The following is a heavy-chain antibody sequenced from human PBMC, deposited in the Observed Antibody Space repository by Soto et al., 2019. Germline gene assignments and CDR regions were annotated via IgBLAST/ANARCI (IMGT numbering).Heavy chain of an antibody. V-gene: IGHV1-69*01. J-gene: IGHJ4*02. D-gene: IGHD2-8*01. CDR3: ARVMRVYAIRGDLDY. CDR1: GGTFSTYG. Sequence: QVQLVQSGAEVKKPGSSVKVSCKTSGGTFSTYGINWVRQAPGQGLEWVGGIIPISGTASYAQRFQGRVTITADESTNTAYMQLSSLRSEDTAVYYCARVMRVYAIRGDLDYWGQGTLVTVSS. CDR2: IIPISGTA.